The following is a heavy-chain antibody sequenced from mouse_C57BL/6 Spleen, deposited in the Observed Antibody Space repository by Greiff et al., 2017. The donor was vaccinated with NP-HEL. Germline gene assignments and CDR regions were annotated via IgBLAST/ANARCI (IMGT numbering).Heavy chain of an antibody. J-gene: IGHJ4*01. CDR1: GFTFSDYY. D-gene: IGHD1-1*01. CDR2: INYDGSST. Sequence: EVKLMESEGGLVQPGSSMKLSCTASGFTFSDYYMAWVRQVPEKGLEWVANINYDGSSTYYLDSLKSRFIISRDNAKNILYLQMSSLKSEDTATYYCARDLYYYGSSPYAMDYWGQGTSVTVSS. CDR3: ARDLYYYGSSPYAMDY. V-gene: IGHV5-16*01.